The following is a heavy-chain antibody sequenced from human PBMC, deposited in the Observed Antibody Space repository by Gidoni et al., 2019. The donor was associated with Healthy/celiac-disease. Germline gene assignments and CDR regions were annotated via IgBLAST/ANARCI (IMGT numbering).Heavy chain of an antibody. V-gene: IGHV3-30-3*01. CDR2: ISYDGSNK. Sequence: QVQLVESGGGVVQPGRSLRRSCAASGFTFSSYAMHWVRQAPGKGLEWVAVISYDGSNKYYADSVKGRFTISRDNSKNTLYLQMNSLRAEDTAVYYCASPLDGYNLSYFDYWGQGTLVTVSS. CDR3: ASPLDGYNLSYFDY. J-gene: IGHJ4*02. CDR1: GFTFSSYA. D-gene: IGHD5-12*01.